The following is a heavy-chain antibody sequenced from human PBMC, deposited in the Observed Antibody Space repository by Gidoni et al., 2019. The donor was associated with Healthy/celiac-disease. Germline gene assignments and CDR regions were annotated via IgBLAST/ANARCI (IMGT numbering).Heavy chain of an antibody. CDR2: ISYDGSNK. Sequence: QVQLVESGGGVVQPGRSLRLSCAASGFTFSSYAMHWVRQAPGKGLEWVAVISYDGSNKYYADSVKGRFTISRDNSKNTLYLQMNSLRAEDTAVYYCARVCDSSGYYCYYYYYGMDVWGQGTTVTVSS. D-gene: IGHD3-22*01. V-gene: IGHV3-30*04. CDR3: ARVCDSSGYYCYYYYYGMDV. J-gene: IGHJ6*02. CDR1: GFTFSSYA.